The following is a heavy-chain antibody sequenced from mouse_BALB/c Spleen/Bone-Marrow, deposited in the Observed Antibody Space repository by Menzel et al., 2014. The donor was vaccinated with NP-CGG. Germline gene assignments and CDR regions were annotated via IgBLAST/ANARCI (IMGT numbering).Heavy chain of an antibody. D-gene: IGHD4-1*01. V-gene: IGHV4-1*02. CDR3: ARGDWAWFVY. CDR1: GFDFSRYW. J-gene: IGHJ3*01. Sequence: EVKLMESGGGLVQPGGSLKLSCAASGFDFSRYWMSWVRRAPGKGLEWIGEINPDSSTINYTPSLKDKFIISRDNAKNTLYLQMSKVRSEDTALYYCARGDWAWFVYWGQGTLVTVSA. CDR2: INPDSSTI.